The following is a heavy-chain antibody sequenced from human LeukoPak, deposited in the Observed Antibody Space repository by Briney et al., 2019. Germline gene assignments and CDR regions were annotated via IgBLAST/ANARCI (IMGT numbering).Heavy chain of an antibody. D-gene: IGHD1-7*01. CDR2: INPNSGVT. CDR3: ASLTNYQRTDFDY. V-gene: IGHV1-2*02. CDR1: GYTFTGYY. Sequence: ASVKVSCTASGYTFTGYYIHWVRQAPGQGLECMGWINPNSGVTNYAQKFQGRVSMTRDTSITTAYMELSRLTSDHTAVYYCASLTNYQRTDFDYWGQGTLVTVSS. J-gene: IGHJ4*02.